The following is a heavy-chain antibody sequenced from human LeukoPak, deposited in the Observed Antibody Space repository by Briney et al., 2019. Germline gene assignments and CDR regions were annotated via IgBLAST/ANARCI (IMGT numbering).Heavy chain of an antibody. CDR1: GGSISSSTYY. CDR2: IYYSGST. J-gene: IGHJ4*02. CDR3: ARVPNVLVWFGEFN. V-gene: IGHV4-39*01. D-gene: IGHD3-10*01. Sequence: SETLSLTCTVSGGSISSSTYYWGWIRQPPGKGLEWIGSIYYSGSTYYNPSLKSRVTISVDTSKNQFSLKLSSVTAADTAVYYCARVPNVLVWFGEFNWGLGTLVTVSS.